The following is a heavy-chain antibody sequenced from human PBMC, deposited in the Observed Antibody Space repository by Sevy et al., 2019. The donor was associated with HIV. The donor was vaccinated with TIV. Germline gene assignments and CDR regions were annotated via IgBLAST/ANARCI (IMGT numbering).Heavy chain of an antibody. D-gene: IGHD2-2*01. V-gene: IGHV3-7*03. CDR3: ARDCNSASCLWGLDV. J-gene: IGHJ6*02. CDR1: GFTFSNYW. CDR2: IKRDGSEK. Sequence: GGSLRLSCAASGFTFSNYWMTWDRQAPGKGLEWVANIKRDGSEKYYVTSVKGRFTISRDNAKNSLYMQMNSLRAEDTAVYYCARDCNSASCLWGLDVWGQGTTVTVSS.